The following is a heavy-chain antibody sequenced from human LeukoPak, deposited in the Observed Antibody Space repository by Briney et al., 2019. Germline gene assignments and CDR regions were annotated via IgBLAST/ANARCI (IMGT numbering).Heavy chain of an antibody. CDR2: ISTSSRSTI. V-gene: IGHV3-48*04. Sequence: GGSLTLSCAASGFTFSTYHMNWVRQAPGKGLEGVSFISTSSRSTIYYADSVKRRFTISRDDPTNPLYLQMHSLRVEDTAMYYCARRDDFDIWGQGTLVTVSS. CDR1: GFTFSTYH. J-gene: IGHJ3*02. CDR3: ARRDDFDI.